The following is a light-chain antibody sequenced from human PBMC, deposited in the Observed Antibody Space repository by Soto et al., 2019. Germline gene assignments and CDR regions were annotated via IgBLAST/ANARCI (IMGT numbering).Light chain of an antibody. CDR2: AAS. J-gene: IGKJ1*01. CDR1: QGIRND. CDR3: IQDYNYPWT. Sequence: AIQMTQSPSSLSASVGDRVTITCRASQGIRNDLGWYQQKPGKAPKLLIYAASSLQSGVPSRFSGSGSGTDFTLTISSMQPEYCAAYYCIQDYNYPWTFGQGTKVEIK. V-gene: IGKV1-6*01.